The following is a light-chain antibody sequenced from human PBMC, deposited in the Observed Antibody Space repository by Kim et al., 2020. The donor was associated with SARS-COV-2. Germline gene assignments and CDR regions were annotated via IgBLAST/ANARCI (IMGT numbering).Light chain of an antibody. Sequence: LSPGERATLACRASKRVTSCLAGYQQKNGQDARLLIYGAASRATGSPDRMSGSGSGTDFILTISRLEAEDFAVDYCQQYGSSSWTFGQGTKVDIK. J-gene: IGKJ1*01. CDR1: KRVTSC. CDR3: QQYGSSSWT. V-gene: IGKV3-20*01. CDR2: GAA.